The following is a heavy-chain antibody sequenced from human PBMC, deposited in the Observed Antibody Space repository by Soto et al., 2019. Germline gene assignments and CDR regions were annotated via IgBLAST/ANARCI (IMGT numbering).Heavy chain of an antibody. Sequence: SETLSLTCAVYGGSFSGDYWNWIRQSPGKGLEWIGEINHSGITNYNPSLKSRATIFVDTSKKQFTLQLTSVIAVDTAVYYCARGASTERYFSPSGGAWFDPWGQGTLVTVSS. CDR2: INHSGIT. D-gene: IGHD3-9*01. CDR3: ARGASTERYFSPSGGAWFDP. CDR1: GGSFSGDY. J-gene: IGHJ5*02. V-gene: IGHV4-34*01.